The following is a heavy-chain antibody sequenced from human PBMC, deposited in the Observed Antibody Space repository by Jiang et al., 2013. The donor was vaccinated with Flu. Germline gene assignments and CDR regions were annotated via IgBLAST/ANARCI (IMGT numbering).Heavy chain of an antibody. CDR3: ASEIRNYYDSSGYKGAGY. J-gene: IGHJ4*02. CDR1: GGSISSYY. Sequence: PGLVKPSETLSLTCAVSGGSISSYYWSWIRQPAGKGLEWIGRIYTSGSTNYNPSLKSRVTMSVDTSKNQFSLKLSSVTAADTAVYYCASEIRNYYDSSGYKGAGYWGQGTLVTVSS. D-gene: IGHD3-22*01. V-gene: IGHV4-4*07. CDR2: IYTSGST.